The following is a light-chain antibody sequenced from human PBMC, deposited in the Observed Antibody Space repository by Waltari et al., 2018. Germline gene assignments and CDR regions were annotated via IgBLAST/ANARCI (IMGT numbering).Light chain of an antibody. CDR1: SSDVGGYNY. J-gene: IGLJ3*02. CDR3: FSYAGSNTLGV. CDR2: DVS. V-gene: IGLV2-11*01. Sequence: QSALTQPRSVSGSPGQSVTISCTGTSSDVGGYNYVSWYHQHPGKAPKVMIYDVSKRPSGVPDRFSGSKSGNTASLNISGLQAEDEADYHCFSYAGSNTLGVFGGGTKLTVL.